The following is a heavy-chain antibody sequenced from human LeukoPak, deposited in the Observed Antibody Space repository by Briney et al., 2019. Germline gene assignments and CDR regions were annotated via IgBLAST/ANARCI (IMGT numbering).Heavy chain of an antibody. CDR3: AKDLFRKQVPGPFDY. CDR1: GFTFDDYA. V-gene: IGHV3-9*01. Sequence: PGRSLRLSCAASGFTFDDYAMHWVRQAPGKGLEWVSGISWNSDSIGYADSVKGRFTISRDNAKNSLYLQMNSLRAEDTAVYFCAKDLFRKQVPGPFDYWGQGTLVTVSS. D-gene: IGHD1-14*01. CDR2: ISWNSDSI. J-gene: IGHJ4*02.